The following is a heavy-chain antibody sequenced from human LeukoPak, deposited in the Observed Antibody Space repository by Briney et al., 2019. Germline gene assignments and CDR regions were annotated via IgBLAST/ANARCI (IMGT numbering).Heavy chain of an antibody. CDR1: GLTADDYA. V-gene: IGHV3-9*02. Sequence: GRSLRLSCAASGLTADDYAMHWVRQAPGKGLEWVSGISWNSGSIGYADSVKGRFTISRDNAKNSLYLQMKSLRAEDMALYYCAKGADYYYGDRLDGAFDIWGQGTMVTVSS. CDR3: AKGADYYYGDRLDGAFDI. D-gene: IGHD4-17*01. CDR2: ISWNSGSI. J-gene: IGHJ3*02.